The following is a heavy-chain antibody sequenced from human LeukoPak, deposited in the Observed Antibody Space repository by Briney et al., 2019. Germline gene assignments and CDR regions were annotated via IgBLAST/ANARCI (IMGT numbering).Heavy chain of an antibody. D-gene: IGHD3-22*01. CDR3: ASDKASYYYDSSEGGFDP. J-gene: IGHJ5*02. CDR2: ISSSGSTI. Sequence: GGSLRLSCAASGFTFSNYYMNWVRQAPGKGLEWVSYISSSGSTIYYADSVKGRFTISRDNAKNSLYLQMNSLRAEDTAVYYCASDKASYYYDSSEGGFDPWGQGTLVTVSS. CDR1: GFTFSNYY. V-gene: IGHV3-11*01.